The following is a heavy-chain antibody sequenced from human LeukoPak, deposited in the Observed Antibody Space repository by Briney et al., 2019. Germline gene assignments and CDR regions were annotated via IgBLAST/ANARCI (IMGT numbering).Heavy chain of an antibody. CDR2: IYSSGDT. Sequence: SETLSLTCTVSGGSISNYYWSWIRQPPGKGLEWIGYIYSSGDTNYNPSLKSRVTISVDTSKNQISLKLSSVTAADTAVYYCAKRDGYYFGSGSYMYYFDYWGQGTLVTVSS. CDR3: AKRDGYYFGSGSYMYYFDY. V-gene: IGHV4-59*01. CDR1: GGSISNYY. D-gene: IGHD3-10*01. J-gene: IGHJ4*02.